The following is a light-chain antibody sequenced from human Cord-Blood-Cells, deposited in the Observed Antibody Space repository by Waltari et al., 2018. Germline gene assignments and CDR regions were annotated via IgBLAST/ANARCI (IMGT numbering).Light chain of an antibody. Sequence: QSSLPQPASVSGSPGQSITIPCTGPSCDVGGYNYVSWYQQHPGKAPKLMIYDVSNRPSGVSNRFSGSKSGNTASLTISGLQAEDEADYYCSSYTSSSTLVVFGGGTKLTVL. J-gene: IGLJ2*01. CDR2: DVS. V-gene: IGLV2-14*01. CDR3: SSYTSSSTLVV. CDR1: SCDVGGYNY.